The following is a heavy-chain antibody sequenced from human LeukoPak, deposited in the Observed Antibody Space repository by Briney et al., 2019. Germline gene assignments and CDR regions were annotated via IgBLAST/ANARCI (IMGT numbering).Heavy chain of an antibody. Sequence: GGSLRLSCAASGFTFSSYGMHWVRQAPGKGLEWVAIIWNDGSNKYYADSVKGRFTISRDNSKNTLYLQMNSLRAEDTAVYYCGRWNYYYDSRGYSIGYWGQGTLVTVSS. D-gene: IGHD3-22*01. J-gene: IGHJ4*02. CDR3: GRWNYYYDSRGYSIGY. V-gene: IGHV3-33*01. CDR1: GFTFSSYG. CDR2: IWNDGSNK.